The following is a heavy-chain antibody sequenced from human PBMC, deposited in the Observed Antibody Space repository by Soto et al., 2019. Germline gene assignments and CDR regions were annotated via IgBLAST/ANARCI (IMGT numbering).Heavy chain of an antibody. CDR1: GFTFRDYD. CDR3: ARKGPRAARPNH. Sequence: QVQLVESGGGLVRPGGSLRLSCAASGFTFRDYDMSWIRQAPGKGLECVSCISSSGTATYYADSVKGRFTISRDNAKNSLYVEMNSLRVEDSAVYYCARKGPRAARPNHWGQGTLVTVSS. J-gene: IGHJ5*02. D-gene: IGHD6-6*01. CDR2: ISSSGTAT. V-gene: IGHV3-11*01.